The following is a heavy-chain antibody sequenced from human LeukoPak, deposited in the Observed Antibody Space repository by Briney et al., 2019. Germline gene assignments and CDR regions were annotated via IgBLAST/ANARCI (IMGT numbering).Heavy chain of an antibody. Sequence: PGGSLRLSCAASGFTFSSYAMHWVRQAPGKGLEYVSAISSNGGSTYYANSVKGRFTISRDNSKNTLYLQMGSLRAEDMAVYYCARGRSGGGSYIFDYWGQGTLVTVSS. D-gene: IGHD1-26*01. CDR3: ARGRSGGGSYIFDY. CDR2: ISSNGGST. J-gene: IGHJ4*02. V-gene: IGHV3-64*01. CDR1: GFTFSSYA.